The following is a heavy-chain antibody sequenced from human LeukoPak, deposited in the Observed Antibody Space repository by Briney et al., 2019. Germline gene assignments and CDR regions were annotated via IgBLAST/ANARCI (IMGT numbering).Heavy chain of an antibody. CDR1: GFTFTNAW. CDR3: TTDLGLTMIRGVIVS. D-gene: IGHD3-10*01. Sequence: GGSLRLSCAASGFTFTNAWMSWVRQAPGKGLAWVGRIKSKGDGETTDYAAPVKGRFTMSRDDSKATLYLQMNYLEAEDPAVYYCTTDLGLTMIRGVIVSWGQGALVTVSS. J-gene: IGHJ4*02. V-gene: IGHV3-15*01. CDR2: IKSKGDGETT.